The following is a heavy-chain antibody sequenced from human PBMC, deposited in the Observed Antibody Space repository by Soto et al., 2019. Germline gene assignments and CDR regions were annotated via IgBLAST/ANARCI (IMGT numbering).Heavy chain of an antibody. Sequence: PSETLSLTCAVSGGSISSSNWWSWVRQPPGKGLEWIGEIYHSGSTNYNPSLKSRVTISVDKSKNQFSLKLSSVTAADTAVYYCARVPHSSGWAGGYYYYGMDVWGQGTTVTVSS. V-gene: IGHV4-4*02. CDR1: GGSISSSNW. J-gene: IGHJ6*02. D-gene: IGHD6-19*01. CDR3: ARVPHSSGWAGGYYYYGMDV. CDR2: IYHSGST.